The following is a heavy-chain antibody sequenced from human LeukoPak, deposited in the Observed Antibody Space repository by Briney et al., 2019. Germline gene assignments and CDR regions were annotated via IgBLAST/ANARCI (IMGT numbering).Heavy chain of an antibody. D-gene: IGHD4-17*01. V-gene: IGHV1-46*01. CDR1: GYTLTELS. CDR3: ARWVESTGLFDY. Sequence: GASVKVSCKVSGYTLTELSMHWVRQAPGQGLEWLGIINASGGSTRFAQKFQGRVTLTRDTSTSTVYMELRSLRSDDTAVYYCARWVESTGLFDYWGQGTLVTVSS. CDR2: INASGGST. J-gene: IGHJ4*02.